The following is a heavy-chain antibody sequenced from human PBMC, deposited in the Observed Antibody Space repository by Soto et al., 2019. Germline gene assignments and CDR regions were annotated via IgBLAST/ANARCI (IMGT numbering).Heavy chain of an antibody. Sequence: GESLKISCRTSGYIFNTYWIGWVRQTPEKGLEWMGLIYPGDSDTRTNPSLQGQVTMSSNKSITTAYLHWSSLKASDTAMYYCARFGSGGAYYWGQGTPVTVSS. CDR3: ARFGSGGAYY. D-gene: IGHD3-10*01. V-gene: IGHV5-51*01. CDR1: GYIFNTYW. J-gene: IGHJ4*02. CDR2: IYPGDSDT.